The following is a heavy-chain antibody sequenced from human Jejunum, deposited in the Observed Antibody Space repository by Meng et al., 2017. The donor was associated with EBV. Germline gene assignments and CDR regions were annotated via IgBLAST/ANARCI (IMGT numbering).Heavy chain of an antibody. D-gene: IGHD5-12*01. CDR2: IYYSGST. V-gene: IGHV4-61*01. CDR3: AGLRYSGYDRAFDY. CDR1: GGSVNSGNVY. J-gene: IGHJ4*02. Sequence: LHRSGPGLVKPPQTLSLTCTVSGGSVNSGNVYWSWIRQPPGKGLEWIGYIYYSGSTNYIPSLKSRVTISLDTSKNQFSLKLSSVTAADTAVYYCAGLRYSGYDRAFDYWGQGALVTVSS.